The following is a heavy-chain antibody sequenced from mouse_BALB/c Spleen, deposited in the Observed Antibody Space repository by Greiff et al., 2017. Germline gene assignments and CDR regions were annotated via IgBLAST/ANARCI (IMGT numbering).Heavy chain of an antibody. J-gene: IGHJ2*01. CDR2: ISSGGSYT. CDR3: ARQVDYNYFDY. D-gene: IGHD2-4*01. CDR1: GFTFSSYA. Sequence: EVKLMESGGGLVKPGGSLKLSCAASGFTFSSYAMSWVRQTPEKRLEWVASISSGGSYTYYPDSVKGRFTISRDNAKNTLYLQMSSLKSEDTAMYYCARQVDYNYFDYWGQGTTLTVSS. V-gene: IGHV5-6*03.